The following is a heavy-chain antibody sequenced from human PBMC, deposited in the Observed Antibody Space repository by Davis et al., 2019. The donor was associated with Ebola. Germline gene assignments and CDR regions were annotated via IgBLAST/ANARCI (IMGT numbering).Heavy chain of an antibody. J-gene: IGHJ4*02. CDR3: ASGYDYSNYALDY. D-gene: IGHD4-11*01. Sequence: GSLRLSCTVSGGSISSSSYYWGWIRQPPGKGLEWIGSIYYSGSTYYNPSLKSRVTISVDTSKNQFSLKLSSVTAADTAVYYCASGYDYSNYALDYWGQGTLVTVSS. V-gene: IGHV4-39*07. CDR2: IYYSGST. CDR1: GGSISSSSYY.